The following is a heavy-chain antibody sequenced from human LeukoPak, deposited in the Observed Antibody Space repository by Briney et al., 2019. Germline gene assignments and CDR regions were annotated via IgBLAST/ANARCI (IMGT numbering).Heavy chain of an antibody. CDR2: ITGAGGGT. D-gene: IGHD1-26*01. CDR1: KFTFSDYS. J-gene: IGHJ4*02. V-gene: IGHV3-23*01. Sequence: GGSLRLSCAASKFTFSDYSMSWVRQAPGKGLEWVSSITGAGGGTYYADSVKGRFTISRDNSKHTVYLEMNSLRAEDTAVYYCARRLLVGTTVRPYFDYWGQGTLVTVSS. CDR3: ARRLLVGTTVRPYFDY.